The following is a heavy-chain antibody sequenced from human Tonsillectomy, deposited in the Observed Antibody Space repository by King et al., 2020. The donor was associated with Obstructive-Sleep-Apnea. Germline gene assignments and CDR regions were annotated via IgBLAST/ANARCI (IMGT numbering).Heavy chain of an antibody. D-gene: IGHD5-18*01. V-gene: IGHV3-9*01. CDR2: ISWNSGSI. J-gene: IGHJ4*02. CDR3: AKDLTALLWGSFDY. Sequence: EVQLVESGGGLVQPGRSLRLSCAASGFTFDDYAMHWVRQGPGKGLEWVSGISWNSGSIAYADSVKGRFTISRDNAKNSLFLQMNSLRAEDTAFYYCAKDLTALLWGSFDYWGQGTLVTVSS. CDR1: GFTFDDYA.